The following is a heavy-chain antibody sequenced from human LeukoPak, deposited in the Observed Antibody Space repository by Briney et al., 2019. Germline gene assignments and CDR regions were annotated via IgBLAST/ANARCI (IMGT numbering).Heavy chain of an antibody. V-gene: IGHV4-4*07. J-gene: IGHJ4*02. CDR2: IYTSGST. Sequence: SETLSLTCTVSGGSISSYYWSWIRQPAGKGLEWIGRIYTSGSTSYNPSLKSRVTMSVDTSKNQFSLKLSSVTAADTAVYYCAREREDSSGWYATNDKGYYFDYWGQGTLVTVSS. D-gene: IGHD6-19*01. CDR3: AREREDSSGWYATNDKGYYFDY. CDR1: GGSISSYY.